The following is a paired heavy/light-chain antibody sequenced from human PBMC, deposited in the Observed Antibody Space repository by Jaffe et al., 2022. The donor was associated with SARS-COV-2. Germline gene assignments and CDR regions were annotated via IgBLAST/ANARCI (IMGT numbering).Light chain of an antibody. CDR1: SSDVGSYNL. J-gene: IGLJ2*01. Sequence: QSALTQPASVSGSPGQSITISCTGTSSDVGSYNLVSWYQQHPGKAPKLMIYEVSKRPSGVSNRFSGSKSGNTASLTISGLQAEDEADYYCCSYAGSSTPVVFGGGTKLTVL. CDR2: EVS. CDR3: CSYAGSSTPVV. V-gene: IGLV2-23*02.
Heavy chain of an antibody. CDR1: GGSFSGYY. V-gene: IGHV4-34*01. CDR2: INHSGST. CDR3: ARGGFTIFGVVIIGRRWFDP. D-gene: IGHD3-3*01. J-gene: IGHJ5*02. Sequence: QVQLQQWGAGLLKPSETLSLTCAVYGGSFSGYYWSWIRQPPGKGLEWIGEINHSGSTNYNPSLKSRVTISVDTSKNQFSLKLSSVTAADTAVYYCARGGFTIFGVVIIGRRWFDPWGQGTLVTVSS.